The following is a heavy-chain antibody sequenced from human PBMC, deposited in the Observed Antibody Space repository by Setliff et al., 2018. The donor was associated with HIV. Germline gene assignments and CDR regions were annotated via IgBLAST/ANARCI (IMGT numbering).Heavy chain of an antibody. CDR2: ISRNGGST. D-gene: IGHD1-1*01. Sequence: PGGSLRLSCAASGFSFDDYGMNWVRQVPGKGLEWVSAISRNGGSTAYADSVKGRFTISRDNAKNSLYLQMNSLRAEDTGLYHCVRGDWNNGLDVWGQGTTVTVS. J-gene: IGHJ6*02. V-gene: IGHV3-20*01. CDR3: VRGDWNNGLDV. CDR1: GFSFDDYG.